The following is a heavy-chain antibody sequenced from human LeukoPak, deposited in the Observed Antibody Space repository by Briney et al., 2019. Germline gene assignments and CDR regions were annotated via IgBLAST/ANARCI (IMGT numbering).Heavy chain of an antibody. CDR1: GFTFSSYS. CDR2: ISSSSSYI. CDR3: ARPPPDRGYDSLYFDY. V-gene: IGHV3-21*01. J-gene: IGHJ4*02. Sequence: GGSLRLSCAASGFTFSSYSMNWVRQAPGKGLEWVSSISSSSSYIYYADSAKGRFTISRDNAKNSLYLQMNSLRAEDTAVYYCARPPPDRGYDSLYFDYWGQGTLVNVSS. D-gene: IGHD5-12*01.